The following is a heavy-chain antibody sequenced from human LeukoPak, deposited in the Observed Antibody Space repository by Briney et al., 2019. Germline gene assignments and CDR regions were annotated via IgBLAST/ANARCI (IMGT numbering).Heavy chain of an antibody. D-gene: IGHD3-9*01. J-gene: IGHJ6*02. CDR3: ASRAGDYDILTGYSSSHTWGVEEAYYGMDV. CDR1: GGSISSYY. Sequence: SETLSLTCTVSGGSISSYYWSWIRQPPGKGLEWIGYIYYSGSTNYNPSLKSRVTISVDTSKNQFSLKLSSVTAADTAVYYCASRAGDYDILTGYSSSHTWGVEEAYYGMDVWGQGTTVTVSS. V-gene: IGHV4-59*01. CDR2: IYYSGST.